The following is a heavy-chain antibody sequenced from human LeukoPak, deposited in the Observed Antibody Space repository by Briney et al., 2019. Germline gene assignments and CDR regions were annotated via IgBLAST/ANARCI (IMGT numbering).Heavy chain of an antibody. Sequence: GGSLRLSCAASGFTFSSYAMHWVRQAPGKGLEWVAVISYDGSNKYYADSVKGRFTISRDNSKNTVYLQMDSLRAEDTAVYYCARDSPRTGPWGQGILVIVSS. CDR1: GFTFSSYA. CDR2: ISYDGSNK. J-gene: IGHJ5*02. D-gene: IGHD1-1*01. CDR3: ARDSPRTGP. V-gene: IGHV3-30-3*01.